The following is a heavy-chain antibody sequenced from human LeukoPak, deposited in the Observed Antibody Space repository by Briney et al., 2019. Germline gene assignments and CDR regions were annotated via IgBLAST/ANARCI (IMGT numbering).Heavy chain of an antibody. CDR3: ARGEQYDYVNY. CDR1: GGSFSGYY. Sequence: SETLSLTCAVYGGSFSGYYWSWIRQPPGKGLGWIGEINHSGSTNYNPSLKSRVTISVDTSKNQFSLKLSSVTAADTAVYYCARGEQYDYVNYWGQGTLVTVSP. J-gene: IGHJ4*02. V-gene: IGHV4-34*01. D-gene: IGHD3-16*01. CDR2: INHSGST.